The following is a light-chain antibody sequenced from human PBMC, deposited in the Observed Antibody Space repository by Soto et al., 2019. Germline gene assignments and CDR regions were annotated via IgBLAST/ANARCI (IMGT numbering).Light chain of an antibody. CDR3: AVWDDRLNGHV. J-gene: IGLJ1*01. Sequence: QSALTQPPSASGTHGQRVTISCYGSSSNMGSNTVHWFQQFPGTAPRLLISTNDQRPSGVPDRFIGSNSGTSASLAISGLQFEDEADYYCAVWDDRLNGHVFGTGTKVTVL. CDR2: TND. V-gene: IGLV1-44*01. CDR1: SSNMGSNT.